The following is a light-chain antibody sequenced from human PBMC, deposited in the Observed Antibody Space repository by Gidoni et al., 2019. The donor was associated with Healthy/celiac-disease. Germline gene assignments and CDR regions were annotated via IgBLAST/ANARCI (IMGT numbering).Light chain of an antibody. CDR3: CSYAGSYTWV. CDR1: SSDVGGYNY. V-gene: IGLV2-11*01. J-gene: IGLJ3*02. Sequence: QSALTQPRAVSGSPGQSVTISCTGTSSDVGGYNYVSWYQQHPGNAPKLMIYDASKRPSGVPDRFSGSKSGNTASLTISGLQAEDEADYYCCSYAGSYTWVFGGGTKLTVL. CDR2: DAS.